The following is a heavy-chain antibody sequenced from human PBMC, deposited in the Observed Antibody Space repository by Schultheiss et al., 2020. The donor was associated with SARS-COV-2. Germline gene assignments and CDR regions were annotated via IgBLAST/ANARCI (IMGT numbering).Heavy chain of an antibody. CDR1: GFTVSSNY. J-gene: IGHJ4*02. CDR3: ARDLRPFDY. V-gene: IGHV3-11*01. CDR2: ISSSGSTI. Sequence: GGSLRLSCAASGFTVSSNYMSWVRQAPGKGLEWVSYISSSGSTIYYADSVKGRFTISRDNAKNSLYLQMNSLRAEDTAVYYCARDLRPFDYWGQGTLVTVSS.